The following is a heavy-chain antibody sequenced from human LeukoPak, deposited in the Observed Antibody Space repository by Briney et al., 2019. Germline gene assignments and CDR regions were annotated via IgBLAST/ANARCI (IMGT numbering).Heavy chain of an antibody. J-gene: IGHJ5*02. CDR3: AKGVDIVATIFSGNWFDP. CDR1: GFTFSSYA. D-gene: IGHD5-12*01. CDR2: ISGSGGST. V-gene: IGHV3-23*01. Sequence: GGSLRLSCAASGFTFSSYAMSWVRQAPGKGLEWVSAISGSGGSTYYADSVKGRFTISRDNPKNTLYLQMNSLRAEDTAVYYCAKGVDIVATIFSGNWFDPWGQGTLVTVSS.